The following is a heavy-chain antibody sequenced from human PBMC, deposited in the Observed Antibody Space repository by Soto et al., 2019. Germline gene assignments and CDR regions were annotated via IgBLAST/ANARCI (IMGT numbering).Heavy chain of an antibody. Sequence: PGGSLRLSCAASGFTFSTYVMNWVLQAPGQGLESVSSIIGGGDRTYYDHSLTGRFVIYRDNYKNTIPLQFQSLRAEDTAVYFCARVQILKLENIFDYWGQGALVTVSS. D-gene: IGHD3-3*01. CDR1: GFTFSTYV. CDR3: ARVQILKLENIFDY. J-gene: IGHJ4*02. V-gene: IGHV3-23*01. CDR2: IIGGGDRT.